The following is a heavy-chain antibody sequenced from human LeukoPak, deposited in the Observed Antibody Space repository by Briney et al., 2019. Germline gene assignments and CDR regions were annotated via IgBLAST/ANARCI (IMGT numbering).Heavy chain of an antibody. CDR1: GFTFINSW. J-gene: IGHJ4*02. CDR3: VRSLGSSSADY. CDR2: IKSDGSEK. V-gene: IGHV3-7*01. Sequence: PGGSLRLSCAASGFTFINSWMSWVRQAPGKGLEWVANIKSDGSEKYYVDSVEGRFTISRDNAKNSVSLQMNSLRVEDTAVYYCVRSLGSSSADYWGQGTLVTVSS. D-gene: IGHD6-6*01.